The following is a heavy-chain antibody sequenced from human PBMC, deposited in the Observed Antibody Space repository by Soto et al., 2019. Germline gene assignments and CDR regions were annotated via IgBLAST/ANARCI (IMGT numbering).Heavy chain of an antibody. Sequence: EVQLVESGGGLVQPGRSLRLSCAASGFTFDDYAMHWVRQAPGKGLEWVSGISWNSGSIGYADSVKGRFTISRDNAKNSLDLQMNSLRAEDTALYYCAKARGTVTTDYYYGMDVWGQGTTVTVSS. CDR1: GFTFDDYA. D-gene: IGHD4-17*01. CDR3: AKARGTVTTDYYYGMDV. V-gene: IGHV3-9*01. J-gene: IGHJ6*02. CDR2: ISWNSGSI.